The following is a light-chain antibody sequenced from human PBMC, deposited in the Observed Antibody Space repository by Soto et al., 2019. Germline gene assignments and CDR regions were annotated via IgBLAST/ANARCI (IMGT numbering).Light chain of an antibody. CDR3: QQRSNWPPIT. J-gene: IGKJ5*01. V-gene: IGKV3-11*01. Sequence: EIVLTQSPATLSLSPGERATRSRRASQSVKTFLVWYQQRPGQPPRLLIHDASHRAAGIPARFSGSGFGTDFTLTISSLEPEDAAVYYCQQRSNWPPITFGQGTRLEI. CDR2: DAS. CDR1: QSVKTF.